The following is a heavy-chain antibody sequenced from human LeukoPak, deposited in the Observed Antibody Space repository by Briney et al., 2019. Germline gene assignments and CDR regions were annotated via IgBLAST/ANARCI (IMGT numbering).Heavy chain of an antibody. J-gene: IGHJ6*03. CDR3: ARTYRGYCSGGSCYSSIYYYYMDV. CDR1: GGSISSYY. Sequence: PSETLSLTCTVSGGSISSYYWSWIRQPAGKGLEWIGRIYSSGSPNYNPSLKSRVTISVDTSENQFSLNLSSVTAADTAVFYCARTYRGYCSGGSCYSSIYYYYMDVWGKGTTVTVSS. CDR2: IYSSGSP. D-gene: IGHD2-15*01. V-gene: IGHV4-4*07.